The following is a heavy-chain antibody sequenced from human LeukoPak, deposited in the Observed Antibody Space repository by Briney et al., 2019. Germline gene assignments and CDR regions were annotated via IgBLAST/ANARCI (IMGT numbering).Heavy chain of an antibody. V-gene: IGHV4-34*01. CDR2: INHSGST. CDR3: ARGSSGYYSLYYFDY. J-gene: IGHJ4*02. D-gene: IGHD3-22*01. CDR1: GGSFSGYY. Sequence: SETLSLTCAVYGGSFSGYYWSWIRQPPGKGLEWIGEINHSGSTNYNPSLKSRVIISVDTSKNQFSLKLSSVTAADTAVYYCARGSSGYYSLYYFDYWGQGTLVTVSS.